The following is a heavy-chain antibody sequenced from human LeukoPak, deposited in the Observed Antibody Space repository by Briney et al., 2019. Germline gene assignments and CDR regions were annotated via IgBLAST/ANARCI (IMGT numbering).Heavy chain of an antibody. V-gene: IGHV3-7*01. CDR3: ASGRQLGY. CDR1: GFTFSNYW. Sequence: GGSLRLSCAASGFTFSNYWMSWVRQAPGKGLEWVAKIKEDGSEKYYVDSRKGRLTISRDNARNSLYLQMNSLRAEDTAVYYCASGRQLGYWGQGTLVTVSS. J-gene: IGHJ4*02. CDR2: IKEDGSEK. D-gene: IGHD6-13*01.